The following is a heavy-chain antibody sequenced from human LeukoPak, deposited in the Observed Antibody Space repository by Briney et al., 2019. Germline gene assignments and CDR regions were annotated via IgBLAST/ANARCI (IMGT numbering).Heavy chain of an antibody. CDR1: GFTFSSYS. Sequence: GGSLRLSCAASGFTFSSYSMNWVRQAPGKGLEWVSSISSSSSYIYYADSVKGRFTISRDNVKNSLYLQMNSLRVEDTAVCYCARTTGTRREDAFDIWGQGTMVTVSS. D-gene: IGHD1-1*01. J-gene: IGHJ3*02. CDR2: ISSSSSYI. CDR3: ARTTGTRREDAFDI. V-gene: IGHV3-21*01.